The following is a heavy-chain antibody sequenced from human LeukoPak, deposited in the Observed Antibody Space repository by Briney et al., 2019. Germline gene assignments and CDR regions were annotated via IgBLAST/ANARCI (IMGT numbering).Heavy chain of an antibody. D-gene: IGHD3-16*02. Sequence: KTSETLSLTCAAYGGSFSGYYWSWIRQPPGKGLELIGEINHSGSTNCNPSLKSRVTISVDTSKNQFSLKLSSVTAADTAVYYCARGRHYDYVWGSYRYTTFFDYWGQGTLVTVSS. V-gene: IGHV4-34*01. J-gene: IGHJ4*02. CDR3: ARGRHYDYVWGSYRYTTFFDY. CDR2: INHSGST. CDR1: GGSFSGYY.